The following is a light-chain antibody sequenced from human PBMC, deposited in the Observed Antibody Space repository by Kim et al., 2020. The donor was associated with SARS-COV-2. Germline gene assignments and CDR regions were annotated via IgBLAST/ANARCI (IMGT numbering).Light chain of an antibody. CDR2: AAS. CDR1: QSFDNY. V-gene: IGKV1-27*01. Sequence: DIQMTQSPSSLSAYIGDRVTITCRASQSFDNYLAWYQQKPGKVPKLLIYAASTLESGVPSRFSGSGSGTDFTLTISSLQPEDVATYYCQKYNSASITFGPGTKVDIK. CDR3: QKYNSASIT. J-gene: IGKJ3*01.